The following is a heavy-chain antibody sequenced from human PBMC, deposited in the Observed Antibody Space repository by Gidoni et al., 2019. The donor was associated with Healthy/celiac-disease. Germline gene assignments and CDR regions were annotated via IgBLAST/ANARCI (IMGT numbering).Heavy chain of an antibody. CDR1: GSTFSSYA. CDR2: IIGSGGST. Sequence: EVQLLESVGGVVQPGGSLRRPCAASGSTFSSYAMLWVRQAPGKGLEWVSAIIGSGGSTYYEDSVKGRFTISRENSKNTLYLQMNRLRAEDTAVYYCAKDEGFDYWGQGTLVTVSS. V-gene: IGHV3-23*01. CDR3: AKDEGFDY. J-gene: IGHJ4*02.